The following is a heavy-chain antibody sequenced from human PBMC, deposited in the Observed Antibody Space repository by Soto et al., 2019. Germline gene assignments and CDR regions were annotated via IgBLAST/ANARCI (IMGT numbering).Heavy chain of an antibody. D-gene: IGHD3-10*01. CDR1: GGSSSGYY. CDR2: INHSGST. J-gene: IGHJ5*02. CDR3: ARGSGGYYYGSGYNFWFDP. Sequence: QVQLQQWGAGLLKPSETLSLTCAVYGGSSSGYYWSWIRQPPGKGLEWIGEINHSGSTNYNPSLKSRVTISVDTSKNQFSLKLSSVTAADTAVYYCARGSGGYYYGSGYNFWFDPWGQGTLVTVSS. V-gene: IGHV4-34*01.